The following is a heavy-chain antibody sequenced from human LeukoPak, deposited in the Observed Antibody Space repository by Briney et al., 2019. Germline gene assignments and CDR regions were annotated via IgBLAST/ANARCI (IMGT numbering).Heavy chain of an antibody. Sequence: PSETLSLTCTVSGGSISSYYWSWIRQPPGKGLEWIGYIYYSGSTNYNPSLKSRVTISVDTSKNQFSLKLSSVTAADTAVYYCARQNQLLYGATEDYYYYGMDVWGQGTTVTVSS. J-gene: IGHJ6*02. CDR1: GGSISSYY. CDR2: IYYSGST. D-gene: IGHD2-2*02. CDR3: ARQNQLLYGATEDYYYYGMDV. V-gene: IGHV4-59*08.